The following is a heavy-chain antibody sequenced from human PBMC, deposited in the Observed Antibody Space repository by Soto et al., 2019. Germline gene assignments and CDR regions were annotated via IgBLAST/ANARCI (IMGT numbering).Heavy chain of an antibody. V-gene: IGHV3-30*18. D-gene: IGHD2-15*01. J-gene: IGHJ6*02. Sequence: GGSLRLSCAASGFTFSSYGMHWVRQAPGKGLEWVAVISYDGSNKYYADSVKGRFTISRDNSKNTLYLQMNSLRAEDTAVYYCAKVRTVVNPWYYYYGMDVWGQGTTVTVSS. CDR1: GFTFSSYG. CDR3: AKVRTVVNPWYYYYGMDV. CDR2: ISYDGSNK.